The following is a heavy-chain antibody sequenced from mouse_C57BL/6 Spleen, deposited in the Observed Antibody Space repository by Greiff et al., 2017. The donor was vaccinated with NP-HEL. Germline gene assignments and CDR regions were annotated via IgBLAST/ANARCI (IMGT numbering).Heavy chain of an antibody. V-gene: IGHV5-16*01. CDR3: ARGGLDYALDY. CDR2: INYDGSST. Sequence: EVKLVESEGGLVQPGSSMKLSCTASGFTFSDYYMAWVRQVPEKGLEWVANINYDGSSTYYLDSLKSRFIISRDNAKNILYLQMSSLKSEDTPTYYCARGGLDYALDYWGQGTSVTLSS. D-gene: IGHD3-3*01. CDR1: GFTFSDYY. J-gene: IGHJ4*01.